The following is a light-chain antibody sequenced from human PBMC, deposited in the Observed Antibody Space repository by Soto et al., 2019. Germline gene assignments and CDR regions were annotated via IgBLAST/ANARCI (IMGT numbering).Light chain of an antibody. V-gene: IGKV1-5*03. J-gene: IGKJ1*01. CDR2: KAS. CDR1: QSISYW. CDR3: QQYDSSWT. Sequence: DIQMTQSPSTLSASVGDRVTITCRASQSISYWLAWYQQKPGKAPKLLIYKASSLQGGVPSRFSGSGSGTEFTLTISSPQPDDFATYYCQQYDSSWTFGQGTKVEIK.